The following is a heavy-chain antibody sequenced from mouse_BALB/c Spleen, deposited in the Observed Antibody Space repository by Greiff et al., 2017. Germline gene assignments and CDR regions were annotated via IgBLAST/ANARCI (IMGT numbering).Heavy chain of an antibody. V-gene: IGHV1-69*02. CDR1: GYTFTSYW. CDR2: IYPSDSYT. Sequence: QVQLQQSGAELVRPGASVKLSCKASGYTFTSYWINWVKQRPGQGLEWIGNIYPSDSYTNYNQKFKDKATLTVDKSSSTAYMQLSSPTSEDSAVYYCTRSPYGSRGAMDYWGQGTSVTVSS. J-gene: IGHJ4*01. D-gene: IGHD1-1*01. CDR3: TRSPYGSRGAMDY.